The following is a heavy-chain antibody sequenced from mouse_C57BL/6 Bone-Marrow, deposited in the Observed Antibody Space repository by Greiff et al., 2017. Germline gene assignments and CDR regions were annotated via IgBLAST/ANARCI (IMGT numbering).Heavy chain of an antibody. D-gene: IGHD2-2*01. J-gene: IGHJ3*01. CDR1: GYTFTSYW. CDR2: IDPSDSYT. Sequence: QVQLQQPGAELVKPGASVKLSCKASGYTFTSYWMQWVKQRPGQGLEWIGEIDPSDSYTNYNEKFKGKATLAVDTSSSTAYMQLSSLRSEDSAVYYGARGLRRRGDWFAYGGQGTLVTVSA. CDR3: ARGLRRRGDWFAY. V-gene: IGHV1-50*01.